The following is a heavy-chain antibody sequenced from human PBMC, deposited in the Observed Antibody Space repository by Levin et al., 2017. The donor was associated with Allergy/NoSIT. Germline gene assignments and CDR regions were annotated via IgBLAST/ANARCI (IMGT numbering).Heavy chain of an antibody. CDR1: GYTFTSYY. Sequence: GGSLRLSCKASGYTFTSYYMHWVRQAPGQGLEWMGIINPSGGSTSYAQKFQGRVTMTRDTSTSTVYMELSSLRSEDTAVYYCARDAIVQGGRTNPDAFDIWGQGTMVTVSS. CDR3: ARDAIVQGGRTNPDAFDI. V-gene: IGHV1-46*01. D-gene: IGHD1-14*01. CDR2: INPSGGST. J-gene: IGHJ3*02.